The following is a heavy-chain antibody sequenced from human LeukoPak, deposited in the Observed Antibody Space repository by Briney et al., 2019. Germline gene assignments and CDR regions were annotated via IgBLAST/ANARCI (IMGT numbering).Heavy chain of an antibody. CDR1: GGSISSYY. Sequence: PSETLSLTCTVSGGSISSYYWSWIRQPAGKGLEWIGRIYTSGSTNYNPSLKSRVTMSGDTSKNQFSLKLSSVTAADTAVYYCARGPAVTQYDFWSGNYYYYYMDVWGKGTTVTVSS. CDR3: ARGPAVTQYDFWSGNYYYYYMDV. CDR2: IYTSGST. J-gene: IGHJ6*03. D-gene: IGHD3-3*01. V-gene: IGHV4-4*07.